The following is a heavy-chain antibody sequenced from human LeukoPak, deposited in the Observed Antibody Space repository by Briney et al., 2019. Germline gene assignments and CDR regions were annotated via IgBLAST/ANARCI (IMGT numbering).Heavy chain of an antibody. CDR3: TTGYHTPSHDGY. D-gene: IGHD2-15*01. Sequence: PGGSLRLSCAASGFTFSNAWMNWVRQAPGKGLEWLALIRSKTDGATTDYAAPVKGRFIISRDDSQNTLSLQMHSLKTEDTGTYFCTTGYHTPSHDGYWGQGTLVTVSS. CDR2: IRSKTDGATT. V-gene: IGHV3-15*01. J-gene: IGHJ4*02. CDR1: GFTFSNAW.